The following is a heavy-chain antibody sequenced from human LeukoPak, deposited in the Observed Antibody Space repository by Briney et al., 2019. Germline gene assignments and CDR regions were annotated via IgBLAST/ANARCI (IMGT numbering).Heavy chain of an antibody. D-gene: IGHD6-19*01. CDR2: IYYSGST. CDR1: GGSISSYY. V-gene: IGHV4-59*01. Sequence: PSETLSLTCTVSGGSISSYYWSWIRQPPGKGLEWIGYIYYSGSTNYNPSLKSRVTISVDTSKNQFSLNLSSVTAADTAVNYCARYSSGWRSFDIWGQGTMVTVSS. J-gene: IGHJ3*02. CDR3: ARYSSGWRSFDI.